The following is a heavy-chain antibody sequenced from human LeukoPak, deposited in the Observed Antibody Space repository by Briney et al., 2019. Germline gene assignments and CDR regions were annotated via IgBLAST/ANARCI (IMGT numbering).Heavy chain of an antibody. CDR1: GGSISSSSYY. V-gene: IGHV4-39*01. Sequence: SETLSLTCTVSGGSISSSSYYWGWIRQPPGKGLEWIGSIYYSGSTYYNPSLKSRVTISVDTSKNQFSLKLSSVTAADTAVYYCARHRIAAAGSNWFDPWGQGTLVTVSS. D-gene: IGHD6-13*01. J-gene: IGHJ5*02. CDR2: IYYSGST. CDR3: ARHRIAAAGSNWFDP.